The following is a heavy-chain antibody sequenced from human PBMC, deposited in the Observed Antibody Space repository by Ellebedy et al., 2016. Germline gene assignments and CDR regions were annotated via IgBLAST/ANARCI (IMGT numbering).Heavy chain of an antibody. V-gene: IGHV3-13*01. Sequence: GGSLRLSXAASGFTFSNYDMHWVRQVTGKGLEWVSSIGTAGDTYYSGSVKGRFTISRENAKNSLYLQMNSLRAGDTAVYYCARVGRGYCSSTSCVYWYFDLWGRGTLVTVSS. CDR2: IGTAGDT. CDR3: ARVGRGYCSSTSCVYWYFDL. D-gene: IGHD2-2*03. CDR1: GFTFSNYD. J-gene: IGHJ2*01.